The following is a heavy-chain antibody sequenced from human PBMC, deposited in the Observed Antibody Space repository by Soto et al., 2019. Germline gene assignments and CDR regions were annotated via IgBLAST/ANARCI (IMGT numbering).Heavy chain of an antibody. CDR1: GGSISRGDYY. V-gene: IGHV4-30-4*01. CDR2: IHNSGSS. D-gene: IGHD5-12*01. J-gene: IGHJ4*02. CDR3: ARLRDGYNSFDY. Sequence: SETLSLTCTVSGGSISRGDYYWSWIRQPPGRGLEWIGYIHNSGSSHYRPSLKSRLNISLDTSKNQFSLKVRSVTAADTAVYSCARLRDGYNSFDYWGQGFLVTVSS.